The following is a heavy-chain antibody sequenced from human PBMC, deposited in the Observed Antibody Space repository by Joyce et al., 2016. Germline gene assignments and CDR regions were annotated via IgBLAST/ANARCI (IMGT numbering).Heavy chain of an antibody. D-gene: IGHD3-16*01. V-gene: IGHV4-59*02. CDR3: ARDGGYYFDY. Sequence: QVHLQESGPGLVKPSETLSLTCTVSGDSVTSLFWNWIRQPPGKGLEWVAHISSTGSTKYNPSLKGRATISLDAPRNQFSLELTSVTAADTAIYYCARDGGYYFDYWGQGTLVAVSS. CDR2: ISSTGST. J-gene: IGHJ4*02. CDR1: GDSVTSLF.